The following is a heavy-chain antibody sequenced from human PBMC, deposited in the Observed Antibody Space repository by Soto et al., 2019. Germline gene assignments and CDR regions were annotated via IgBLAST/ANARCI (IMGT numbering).Heavy chain of an antibody. CDR2: MYYSGST. CDR3: ASWYSSSWSNFDY. V-gene: IGHV4-61*08. J-gene: IGHJ4*02. D-gene: IGHD6-13*01. CDR1: GGSISSGDYY. Sequence: SETPSLTCTVSGGSISSGDYYWSWISQPPGKGLEWIGYMYYSGSTNYNPSLKSRVTISVDTSKNQFSLKLSSVTAADTAVYYCASWYSSSWSNFDYWGKGTLVTVSS.